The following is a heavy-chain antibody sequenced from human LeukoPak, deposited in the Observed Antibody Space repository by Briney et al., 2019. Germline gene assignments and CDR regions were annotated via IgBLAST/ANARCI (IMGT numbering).Heavy chain of an antibody. CDR2: IRYDGSNK. V-gene: IGHV3-30*02. J-gene: IGHJ4*02. Sequence: GGSLRLSRAASGFTFSSYGMHWVRQAPGKGLEWVAFIRYDGSNKYYADSVKGRFTISRDNSKNTLYLQMNSLRAEDTAVYYCAKGSQDIVVVVAYYYFDYWGQGTLVTVSS. CDR1: GFTFSSYG. D-gene: IGHD2-15*01. CDR3: AKGSQDIVVVVAYYYFDY.